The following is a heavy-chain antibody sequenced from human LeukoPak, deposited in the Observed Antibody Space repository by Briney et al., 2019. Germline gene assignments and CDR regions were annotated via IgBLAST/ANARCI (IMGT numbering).Heavy chain of an antibody. CDR1: GYTFTSYA. J-gene: IGHJ4*02. CDR2: IIPILGIA. V-gene: IGHV1-69*04. D-gene: IGHD6-19*01. CDR3: AREPIAVAAPGGDGYNNRGVFDY. Sequence: GASVKVSCKASGYTFTSYAMNWVRQAPGQGLEWMGRIIPILGIANYAQKFQGRVTITADKSTSTAYMELSSLRSEDTAVYYCAREPIAVAAPGGDGYNNRGVFDYWAREPWSPSPQ.